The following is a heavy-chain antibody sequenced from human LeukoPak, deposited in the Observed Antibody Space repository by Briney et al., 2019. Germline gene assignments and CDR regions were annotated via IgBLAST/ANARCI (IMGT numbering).Heavy chain of an antibody. CDR3: ASPGLTSDDAFDI. CDR1: GYTFTSYG. Sequence: VASVKVSCKASGYTFTSYGISWVRQAPGQGLEWMGWISAYNGNTNYAQKLQGRVTMTTDTSTSTAYMELGSLRSNDTAVYYCASPGLTSDDAFDIWGQGTIVTVSS. CDR2: ISAYNGNT. V-gene: IGHV1-18*01. D-gene: IGHD5-12*01. J-gene: IGHJ3*02.